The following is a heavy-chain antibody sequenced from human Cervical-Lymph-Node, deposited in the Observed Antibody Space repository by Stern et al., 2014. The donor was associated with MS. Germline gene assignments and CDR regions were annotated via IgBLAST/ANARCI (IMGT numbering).Heavy chain of an antibody. Sequence: EVQLVESGGGFVQPGGSLRLSCAASGFPFSPYWMPWVRQAPGKGLVWVSRINSDESSTTYADSVKGRFSIARDNDKNTLYLQMNSLRAEDTAVYYCARGVMVAATYAYDIWGQGTRVTISS. V-gene: IGHV3-74*02. D-gene: IGHD2-15*01. J-gene: IGHJ3*02. CDR1: GFPFSPYW. CDR2: INSDESST. CDR3: ARGVMVAATYAYDI.